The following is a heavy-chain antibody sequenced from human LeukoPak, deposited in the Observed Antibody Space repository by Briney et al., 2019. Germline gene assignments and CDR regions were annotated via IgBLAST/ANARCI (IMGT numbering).Heavy chain of an antibody. J-gene: IGHJ4*02. Sequence: GVSLRLSCAASGFTFSSYSMNWVRQAPGKGLEWVSFISSSSRYIYYADSVKGRFTISRDNAKNSLYLQMNSLRVEDTAVYYCARDNGWGRYYFDSWGQGTLATVSS. CDR1: GFTFSSYS. V-gene: IGHV3-21*01. CDR2: ISSSSRYI. CDR3: ARDNGWGRYYFDS. D-gene: IGHD6-19*01.